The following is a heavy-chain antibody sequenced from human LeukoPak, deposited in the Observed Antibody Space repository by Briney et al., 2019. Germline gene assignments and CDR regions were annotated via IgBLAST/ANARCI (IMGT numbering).Heavy chain of an antibody. CDR3: AREGFVLFDY. D-gene: IGHD3-10*01. Sequence: SVTVSFKASGGTFSSYAISWVRQAPGQGLEWMGGIIPIFGTANYAQKFQGRVTITADESTSTAYMELSSLRSEDTAVYYCAREGFVLFDYWGQGTLVTVSS. CDR2: IIPIFGTA. V-gene: IGHV1-69*13. CDR1: GGTFSSYA. J-gene: IGHJ4*02.